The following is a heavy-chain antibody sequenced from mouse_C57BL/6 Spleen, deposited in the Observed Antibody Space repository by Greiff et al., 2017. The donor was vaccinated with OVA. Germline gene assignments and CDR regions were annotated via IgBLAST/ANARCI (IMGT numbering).Heavy chain of an antibody. CDR1: GYTFTSYW. CDR3: TGYGYDGGFDY. J-gene: IGHJ2*01. Sequence: EVQLQQSGTVLARPGASVKMSCKTSGYTFTSYWMHWVKQRPGQGLEWIGAIYPGNSDTSYDQKFKGKAKLTAVTSASTAYMELSSLTNEDSAVYYCTGYGYDGGFDYWGQGTTLTVSS. CDR2: IYPGNSDT. V-gene: IGHV1-5*01. D-gene: IGHD2-2*01.